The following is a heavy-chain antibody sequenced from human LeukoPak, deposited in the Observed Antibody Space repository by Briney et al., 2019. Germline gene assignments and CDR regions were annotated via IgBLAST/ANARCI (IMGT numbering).Heavy chain of an antibody. V-gene: IGHV4-30-4*08. J-gene: IGHJ3*02. Sequence: SQTLSLTCTVSGGSISSGDYYWSWIRQPPGKGLEWIGYNYYSGSTYYNPSLKSRVTISVDTSKNQFSLKLSSVTAADTAVYCCARGDYGGSDYAFDIWGQGTMVTVSS. D-gene: IGHD4-23*01. CDR3: ARGDYGGSDYAFDI. CDR1: GGSISSGDYY. CDR2: NYYSGST.